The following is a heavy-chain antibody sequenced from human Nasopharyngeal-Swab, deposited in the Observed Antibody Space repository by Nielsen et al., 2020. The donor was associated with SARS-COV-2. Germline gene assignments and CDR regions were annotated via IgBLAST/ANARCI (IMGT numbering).Heavy chain of an antibody. CDR1: GFSLSTSGMC. CDR2: IDWDDDK. Sequence: SGPTLVKPTQTLTLTCTFSGFSLSTSGMCVGWIRQPPGKALEWLALIDWDDDKYYSTSLKTRLTISKDTSKNQVVLTMTNLDPVDTATYYCARMPVQLERPGDYYYYGMDVWGQGTTVTVSS. D-gene: IGHD1-1*01. J-gene: IGHJ6*02. CDR3: ARMPVQLERPGDYYYYGMDV. V-gene: IGHV2-70*01.